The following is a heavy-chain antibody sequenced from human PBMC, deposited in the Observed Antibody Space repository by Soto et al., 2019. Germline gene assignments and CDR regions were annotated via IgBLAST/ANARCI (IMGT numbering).Heavy chain of an antibody. CDR1: GYTFTGYY. CDR2: INPNSGGT. J-gene: IGHJ4*02. Sequence: QVQLVPSGAEVKKPGASVKVSCKASGYTFTGYYMHWVRQAPGQGLEWMGWINPNSGGTNYAQKFQGWVTMTRDTSISTAYMELSRLRSDDTAVYYCARSPRIAVAGPQIDYWGQGTLVTVSS. V-gene: IGHV1-2*04. D-gene: IGHD6-19*01. CDR3: ARSPRIAVAGPQIDY.